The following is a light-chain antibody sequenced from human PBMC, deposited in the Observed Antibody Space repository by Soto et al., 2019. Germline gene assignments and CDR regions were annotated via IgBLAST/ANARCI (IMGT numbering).Light chain of an antibody. CDR1: QSVSSN. V-gene: IGKV3-15*01. CDR3: QQYNNWPPWT. J-gene: IGKJ1*01. Sequence: EIVMTQSPATLSVSPGERATLSCRASQSVSSNLAWYQQKPGQAPRLLIYGASTRATGIPARFSGSGSWTEFTLTISSQQSEDFAVYHCQQYNNWPPWTFGQGTKVEIK. CDR2: GAS.